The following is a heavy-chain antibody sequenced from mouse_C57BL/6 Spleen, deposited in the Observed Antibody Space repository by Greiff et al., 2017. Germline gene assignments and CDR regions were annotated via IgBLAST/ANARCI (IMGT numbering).Heavy chain of an antibody. CDR1: GYTFTSYW. CDR2: IDPSDSYT. J-gene: IGHJ2*01. Sequence: QVQLQQSGAELVKPGASVKLSCKASGYTFTSYWMQWVKQRPGQGLEWIGEIDPSDSYTNYNQKFKGKATLTVDTSSSTAYMQLSSLTSEDSAVYYCARKILSGPDYWGQGTTLTVSS. CDR3: ARKILSGPDY. D-gene: IGHD3-2*02. V-gene: IGHV1-50*01.